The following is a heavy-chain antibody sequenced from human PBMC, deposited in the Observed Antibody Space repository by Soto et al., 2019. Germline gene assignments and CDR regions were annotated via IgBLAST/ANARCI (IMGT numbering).Heavy chain of an antibody. CDR1: GYTFISHS. V-gene: IGHV1-18*01. CDR3: ARGAFCGGAPGCRDMDV. CDR2: ISAYNGNT. J-gene: IGHJ6*02. Sequence: ASVKVSCKSSGYTFISHSITWVRQAPGQGLEWMGRISAYNGNTNYAQKLQGRVTMSTDASTNTAYMELRSLRSDDTAVYYCARGAFCGGAPGCRDMDVWGQGTTVTVSS. D-gene: IGHD2-21*01.